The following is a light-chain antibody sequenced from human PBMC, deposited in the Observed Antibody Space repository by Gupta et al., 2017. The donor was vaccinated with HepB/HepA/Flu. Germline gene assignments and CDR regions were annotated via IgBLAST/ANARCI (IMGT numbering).Light chain of an antibody. CDR2: DAS. Sequence: DIQLPQSPSSLSASVGDRVTITCQASQDISNYLNWYQQKPGKAPKRLIYDASNLETGVPSRCSGSGSGTDFTFTISSLQSEDIATYYCQQYDNLPLTFGGGTKVEIK. CDR1: QDISNY. CDR3: QQYDNLPLT. V-gene: IGKV1-33*01. J-gene: IGKJ4*01.